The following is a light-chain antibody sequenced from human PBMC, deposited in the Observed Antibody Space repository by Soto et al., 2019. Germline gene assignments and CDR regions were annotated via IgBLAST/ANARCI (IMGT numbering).Light chain of an antibody. Sequence: ELVMTQSPATLSVSPGERATLSCRASQSVSTSLAWYQQKPGQAPRLLIYGASTRATGIPARFSGSGSGTEFPLTISSLQSEDFAVYYCQEYSNWPPITFGGGTKVEIK. J-gene: IGKJ4*01. CDR1: QSVSTS. V-gene: IGKV3-15*01. CDR3: QEYSNWPPIT. CDR2: GAS.